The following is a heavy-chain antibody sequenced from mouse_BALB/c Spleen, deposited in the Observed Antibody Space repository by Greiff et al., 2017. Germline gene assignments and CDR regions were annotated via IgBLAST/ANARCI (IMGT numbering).Heavy chain of an antibody. Sequence: QVQLQQSGAELARPGASVKLSCKASGYTFTSYWMQWVKQRPGQGLEWIGAIYPGDGDTRYTQKFKGKATLTADKSSSTAYMQLSSLASEDSAVYYCARGGNQAWFAYWGQGTLVTVSA. J-gene: IGHJ3*01. CDR1: GYTFTSYW. V-gene: IGHV1-87*01. CDR2: IYPGDGDT. CDR3: ARGGNQAWFAY. D-gene: IGHD2-1*01.